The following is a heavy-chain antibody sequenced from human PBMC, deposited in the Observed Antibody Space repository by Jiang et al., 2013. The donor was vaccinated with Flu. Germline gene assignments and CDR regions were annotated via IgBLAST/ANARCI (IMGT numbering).Heavy chain of an antibody. CDR2: DDDK. V-gene: IGHV2-70*19. Sequence: DDDKRYSPSLKTRLTISKDTSKNQVVLTMTNMDPVDTATYYCARIQAVGATEGYYFDHWGQGTLVTVSS. D-gene: IGHD1-26*01. J-gene: IGHJ4*02. CDR3: ARIQAVGATEGYYFDH.